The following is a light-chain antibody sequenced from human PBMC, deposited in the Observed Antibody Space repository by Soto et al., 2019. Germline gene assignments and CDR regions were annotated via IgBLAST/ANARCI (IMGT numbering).Light chain of an antibody. J-gene: IGKJ1*01. CDR1: QSVSSSY. CDR3: QQSYSNPT. Sequence: EIVLTQSPGTLSLSPGERATLSCRASQSVSSSYLAWYQQKPGQPPRLLIYGASSRATGIPDRFSGSGSGTDFTLTISRLEPEDVGTYYCQQSYSNPTFGQGTTVEIK. CDR2: GAS. V-gene: IGKV3-20*01.